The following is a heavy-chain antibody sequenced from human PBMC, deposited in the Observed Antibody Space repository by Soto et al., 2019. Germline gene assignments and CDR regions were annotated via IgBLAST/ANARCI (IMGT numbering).Heavy chain of an antibody. V-gene: IGHV1-69*01. D-gene: IGHD3-16*01. CDR3: ALRYESNYYYPFYAMDV. CDR1: GGIVSSYA. Sequence: VQLVQSGAEVKKPGSSVKVSCQASGGIVSSYAISWVRQAPGQGLEWMGGIIPMFRTANYAEKFQGRITITADGPTSTTYMELSSLRSDDTGVYFCALRYESNYYYPFYAMDVWGQGTTVTVSS. J-gene: IGHJ6*02. CDR2: IIPMFRTA.